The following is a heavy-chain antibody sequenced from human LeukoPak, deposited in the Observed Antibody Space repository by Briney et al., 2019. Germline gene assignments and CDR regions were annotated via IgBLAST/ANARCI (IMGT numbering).Heavy chain of an antibody. Sequence: GESLKISCHGSGYSFTSYCIGWVRQMPGKGLEGMGIIYPGDSDTRYSPSFQGQVTISADKSISTAYLQWSSLKASDTAMYYCARHPPGYCSGGSCYPDYFDYWGQGTLVTVSS. J-gene: IGHJ4*02. CDR2: IYPGDSDT. D-gene: IGHD2-15*01. V-gene: IGHV5-51*01. CDR3: ARHPPGYCSGGSCYPDYFDY. CDR1: GYSFTSYC.